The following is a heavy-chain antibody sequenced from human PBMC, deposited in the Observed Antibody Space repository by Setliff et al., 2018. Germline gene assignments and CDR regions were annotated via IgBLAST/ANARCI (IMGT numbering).Heavy chain of an antibody. D-gene: IGHD3-3*01. Sequence: GASVKVSCKASGYTFKTYGFTWVRQAPGQGLEWMGWISPYNGNTNSAQKFQGRVTMTTDTSTSTAYMELKSLRSDDTAVYYCARGGRYDFWSGYTRGAFDIWGQGTMVTVSS. CDR1: GYTFKTYG. CDR3: ARGGRYDFWSGYTRGAFDI. J-gene: IGHJ3*02. V-gene: IGHV1-18*01. CDR2: ISPYNGNT.